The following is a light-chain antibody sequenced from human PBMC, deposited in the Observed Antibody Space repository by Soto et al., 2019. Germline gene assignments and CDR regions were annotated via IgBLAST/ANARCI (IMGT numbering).Light chain of an antibody. Sequence: EIVMTQSPATLSVSPGQIASLSCRASQTISSNLAWYQHKPGQAPRLLIYGSSTRATDIPARFSGTGSGTDFTLIISSVQSEDFAVYYCQQYDNWPRTFGQGTKVDLK. J-gene: IGKJ1*01. CDR1: QTISSN. CDR2: GSS. V-gene: IGKV3-15*01. CDR3: QQYDNWPRT.